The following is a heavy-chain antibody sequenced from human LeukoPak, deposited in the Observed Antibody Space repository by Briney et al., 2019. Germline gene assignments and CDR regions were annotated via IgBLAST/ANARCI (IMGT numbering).Heavy chain of an antibody. J-gene: IGHJ4*02. CDR1: GFIFDHYA. CDR2: ISWNSGSI. V-gene: IGHV3-9*01. CDR3: AKDNWGLDKGFLDY. D-gene: IGHD2-21*01. Sequence: GRSLRLSCAASGFIFDHYAMHWVRQAPGKGLEWVSSISWNSGSIAYADSVKGRFTISRDNAQNSLYLQVNSLRADDTALYYCAKDNWGLDKGFLDYWGQGTLVTVSS.